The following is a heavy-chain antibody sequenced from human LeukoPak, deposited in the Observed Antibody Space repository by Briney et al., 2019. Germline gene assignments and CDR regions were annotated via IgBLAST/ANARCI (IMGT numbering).Heavy chain of an antibody. D-gene: IGHD2-15*01. J-gene: IGHJ5*02. V-gene: IGHV3-23*01. CDR3: ARGGYSGGKYNWFDP. Sequence: PGGSLRLSCAASGFTFSSYAMSWVRQAPGKGLEWVSAISGSGGSTYYADSVKGRFTISRDNSKNTLHLQMNSLRAEDTAVYYCARGGYSGGKYNWFDPWGQGTLVTVSS. CDR1: GFTFSSYA. CDR2: ISGSGGST.